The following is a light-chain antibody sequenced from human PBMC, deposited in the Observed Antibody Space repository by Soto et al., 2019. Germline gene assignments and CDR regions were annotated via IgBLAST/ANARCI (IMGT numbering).Light chain of an antibody. Sequence: QAVVTQPPSVSAAPGQKVTISCSGSSSNIGNNYVSWYQQLPGTAPKLLIYDNNKRPSGIPDRFSGSKSGTSATLGITGLQTGDEAEYYCGTWDSSLSALFGGGTKLTVL. CDR1: SSNIGNNY. CDR2: DNN. J-gene: IGLJ2*01. V-gene: IGLV1-51*01. CDR3: GTWDSSLSAL.